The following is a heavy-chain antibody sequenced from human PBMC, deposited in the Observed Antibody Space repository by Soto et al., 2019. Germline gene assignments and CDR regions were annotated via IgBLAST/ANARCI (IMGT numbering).Heavy chain of an antibody. CDR3: ARDLVGSNSPPYYYYVMYV. D-gene: IGHD4-4*01. J-gene: IGHJ6*02. CDR2: IIPIFGTA. V-gene: IGHV1-69*12. Sequence: QVQLVQSGAEVKKPGSSVKVSCKASGGTFSSYAISWVRQAPGQGLEWMGGIIPIFGTANYAQKFQGRVTITADESTRTAYMELSSLRSEDTAVYYCARDLVGSNSPPYYYYVMYVWGQGTTVTVSS. CDR1: GGTFSSYA.